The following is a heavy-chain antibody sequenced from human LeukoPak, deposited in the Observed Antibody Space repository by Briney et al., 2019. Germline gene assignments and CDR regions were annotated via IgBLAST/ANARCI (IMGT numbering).Heavy chain of an antibody. CDR2: ISYDGSNK. Sequence: GGSLRLSCAASGFTFSSYGMHWVRQAPGKGLEWVAVISYDGSNKYYADSVKGRFTISRDNSKNTLYLQMNSLRAEDTAVYYCAKDLRVVTASHFDYWGQGTLVTVSS. J-gene: IGHJ4*02. D-gene: IGHD2-21*02. V-gene: IGHV3-30*18. CDR1: GFTFSSYG. CDR3: AKDLRVVTASHFDY.